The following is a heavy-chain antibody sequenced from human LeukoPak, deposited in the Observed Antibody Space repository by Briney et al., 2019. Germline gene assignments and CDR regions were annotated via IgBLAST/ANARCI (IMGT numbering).Heavy chain of an antibody. CDR3: ARGGPYYDSTNNWFDP. J-gene: IGHJ5*02. D-gene: IGHD3-22*01. CDR2: IIPILGIA. Sequence: ASVKVSCKASGGTFSSYTISWVRQAPGQGLEWMGRIIPILGIANYAQKFQGRVTITADKSTSTAYMELSSLRSEDTAVYYRARGGPYYDSTNNWFDPWGQGTLVTVSS. CDR1: GGTFSSYT. V-gene: IGHV1-69*02.